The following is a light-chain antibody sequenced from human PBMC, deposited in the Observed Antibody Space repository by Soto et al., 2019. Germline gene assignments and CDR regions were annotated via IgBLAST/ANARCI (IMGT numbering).Light chain of an antibody. CDR2: EDN. CDR1: SGSIASNY. Sequence: NFMLTQPHSVSESPGKTVTISCTRSSGSIASNYVQWYQQRPGSAPNTVIYEDNQRPSGVPDRFSGSIDSSSNSASLTISGLKTEDEADYYCQSYDSSYVVFGGGTKLTVL. J-gene: IGLJ2*01. CDR3: QSYDSSYVV. V-gene: IGLV6-57*04.